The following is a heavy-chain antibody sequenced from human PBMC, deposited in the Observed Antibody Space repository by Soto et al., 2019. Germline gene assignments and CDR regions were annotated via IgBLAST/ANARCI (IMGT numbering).Heavy chain of an antibody. CDR3: ARDWEDSSGWYLINWFDP. V-gene: IGHV1-18*01. CDR2: ISAYNGNT. J-gene: IGHJ5*02. CDR1: GYTFTSNG. D-gene: IGHD6-19*01. Sequence: ASVKVSCKASGYTFTSNGISWVRQAPGQGLEWMGWISAYNGNTNYAQKLQGRVTMTTDTSTSTAYMELRSLRSDDTAVYYCARDWEDSSGWYLINWFDPWGQGTLVTVSS.